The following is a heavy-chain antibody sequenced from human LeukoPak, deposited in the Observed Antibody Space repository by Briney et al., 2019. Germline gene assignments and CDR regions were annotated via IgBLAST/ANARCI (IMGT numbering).Heavy chain of an antibody. V-gene: IGHV3-20*04. CDR1: GFTFSSYA. Sequence: GGSLRLSCAVSGFTFSSYAMTWVRQAPGKGLEWVSGINWNGGSTDYADSVKGRFTIFRDNGKNSLYLQMNSLRAEDTALYYCVREHYNYYMDVWGKGTTVTVSS. J-gene: IGHJ6*03. CDR3: VREHYNYYMDV. CDR2: INWNGGST.